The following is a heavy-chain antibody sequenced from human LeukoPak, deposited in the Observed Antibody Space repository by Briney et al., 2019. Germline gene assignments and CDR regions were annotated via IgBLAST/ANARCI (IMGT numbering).Heavy chain of an antibody. V-gene: IGHV3-48*03. Sequence: QPGGSLRLSCAASGFTFSNYDMHWVRQAPGKGLEWVSYISSSGRTIYYADSVKGRLTISRDNAKNTLYLQMNSLRAEDTAVYYCARDGQGSWELGGNYWGQGTLVTVSS. CDR2: ISSSGRTI. J-gene: IGHJ4*02. CDR1: GFTFSNYD. CDR3: ARDGQGSWELGGNY. D-gene: IGHD4-23*01.